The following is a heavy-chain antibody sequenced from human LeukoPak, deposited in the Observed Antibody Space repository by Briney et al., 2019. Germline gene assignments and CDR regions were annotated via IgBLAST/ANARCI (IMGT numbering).Heavy chain of an antibody. V-gene: IGHV3-30-3*01. CDR3: AREWTTSPLYYYGMDV. J-gene: IGHJ6*02. Sequence: GGPLRLSCAASGFTFSSYAMHWVRQAPGKGLEWXXVISYDGSNKYYADSVKGRFTISRDNSKNTLYLQMNSLRAEDTAVYYCAREWTTSPLYYYGMDVWGQGTTVTVSS. CDR1: GFTFSSYA. CDR2: ISYDGSNK. D-gene: IGHD4-11*01.